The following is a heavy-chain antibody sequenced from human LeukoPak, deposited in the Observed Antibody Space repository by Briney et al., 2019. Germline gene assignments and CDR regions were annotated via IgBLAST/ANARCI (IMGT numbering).Heavy chain of an antibody. J-gene: IGHJ6*04. D-gene: IGHD3-10*02. CDR1: GFTFRSYA. V-gene: IGHV3-21*06. CDR2: ISTSSSYI. CDR3: AELGITMIGGV. Sequence: PGGSLRLSCAASGFTFRSYAMSWVRQAPGKGLEWVSFISTSSSYIYYADSVKGRFTISRDKAKNSLYLQMNSLRAEDTAVYYCAELGITMIGGVWGKGTTVTISS.